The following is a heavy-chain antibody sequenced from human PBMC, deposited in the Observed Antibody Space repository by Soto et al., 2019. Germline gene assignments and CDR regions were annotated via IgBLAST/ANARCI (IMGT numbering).Heavy chain of an antibody. Sequence: QLLQSGGGLVQPGGSLTLSCAASGFTFGTTDMSWVRQAPGEGLEWVSTIDGSGGITYYADSVKGRFTISRDNSRNTVYLQMNSLRGDDTALYYCVKNSGWFNTWGHGALVNVSS. D-gene: IGHD3-10*01. CDR1: GFTFGTTD. V-gene: IGHV3-23*01. J-gene: IGHJ5*01. CDR2: IDGSGGIT. CDR3: VKNSGWFNT.